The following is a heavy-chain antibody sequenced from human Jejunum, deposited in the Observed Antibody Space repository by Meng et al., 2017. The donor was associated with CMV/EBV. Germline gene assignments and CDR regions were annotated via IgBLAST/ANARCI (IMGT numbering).Heavy chain of an antibody. CDR1: GFAFSTCW. D-gene: IGHD3-16*01. V-gene: IGHV3-7*01. CDR2: IKQDGSDK. CDR3: ARFGGLFDY. J-gene: IGHJ4*02. Sequence: SCAASGFAFSTCWMSGVRQAPGKGLEWVANIKQDGSDKYYVDSVKGRFTISRDNAKNSLYLQMNSLRAEDTAVYYCARFGGLFDYCGQGTLVTVSS.